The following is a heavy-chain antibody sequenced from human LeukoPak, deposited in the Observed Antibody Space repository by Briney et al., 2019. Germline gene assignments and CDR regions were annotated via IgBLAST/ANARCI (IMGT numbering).Heavy chain of an antibody. Sequence: TGGSLRPSCAASGFTFDDYAMHWVRQAPGKGLEWVSGISWNSGSIGYADSVKGRFTISRDNAKNSLYLQMNSLRAEDTALYYCAKDIGLPAAMGPFDYWGQGTLVTVSS. CDR2: ISWNSGSI. V-gene: IGHV3-9*01. CDR3: AKDIGLPAAMGPFDY. CDR1: GFTFDDYA. D-gene: IGHD2-2*01. J-gene: IGHJ4*02.